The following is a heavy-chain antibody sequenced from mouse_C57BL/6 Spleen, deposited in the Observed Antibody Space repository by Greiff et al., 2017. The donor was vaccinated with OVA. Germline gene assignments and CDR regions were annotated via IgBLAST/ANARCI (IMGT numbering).Heavy chain of an antibody. V-gene: IGHV1-76*01. J-gene: IGHJ2*01. CDR3: ARSGIYYGNYVNY. D-gene: IGHD2-1*01. CDR2: IYPGSGNT. Sequence: VQLQQSGAELVRPGASVKLSCKASGYTFTDYYINWVKQRPGQGLEWIARIYPGSGNTYYNEKFKGKATLTAEKSSSTAYMQLSSLTSEDSAVYFCARSGIYYGNYVNYWGQGTTLTVSS. CDR1: GYTFTDYY.